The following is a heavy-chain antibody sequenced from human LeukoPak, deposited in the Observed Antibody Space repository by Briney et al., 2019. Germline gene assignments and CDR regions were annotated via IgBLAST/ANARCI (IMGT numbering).Heavy chain of an antibody. D-gene: IGHD3-22*01. CDR3: AKGREPYYDSSAIDY. Sequence: GGSLRLSCAASGFTFSSYAMSWVRQAPGKGLEWVSAISGSGGSTYYADSVKGRFTISRDNSKNTLYLQMNSLRAEDTAVYYCAKGREPYYDSSAIDYWGQGTLVTVSS. V-gene: IGHV3-23*01. CDR2: ISGSGGST. CDR1: GFTFSSYA. J-gene: IGHJ4*02.